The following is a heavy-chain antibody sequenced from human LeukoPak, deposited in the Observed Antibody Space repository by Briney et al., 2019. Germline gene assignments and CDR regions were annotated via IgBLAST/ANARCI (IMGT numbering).Heavy chain of an antibody. CDR2: IIPIFGTA. CDR1: GYTFTSYD. V-gene: IGHV1-69*13. CDR3: ARLPEPGARYYYGMDV. D-gene: IGHD1-14*01. Sequence: GASVKVSCKASGYTFTSYDINWVRQATGQGLEWMGGIIPIFGTANYAQKFQGRVTITADESTSTAYMELSSLRSEDTAVYYCARLPEPGARYYYGMDVWGQGTTVTVSS. J-gene: IGHJ6*02.